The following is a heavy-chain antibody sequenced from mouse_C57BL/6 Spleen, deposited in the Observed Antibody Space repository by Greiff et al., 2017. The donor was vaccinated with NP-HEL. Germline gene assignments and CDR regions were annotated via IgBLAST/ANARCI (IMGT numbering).Heavy chain of an antibody. V-gene: IGHV1-62-3*01. CDR2: IDPNSGGT. Sequence: QVQLKQPGAELVKPGASVKLSCKASGYTFTSYWMHWVKQRPGRGLEWIGRIDPNSGGTKYNEKFKSKATLTVDTSSSTAYMQLSSLTSEDSAVYYCARGSSYFDYWGQGTTLTVSS. CDR1: GYTFTSYW. J-gene: IGHJ2*01. CDR3: ARGSSYFDY. D-gene: IGHD1-1*01.